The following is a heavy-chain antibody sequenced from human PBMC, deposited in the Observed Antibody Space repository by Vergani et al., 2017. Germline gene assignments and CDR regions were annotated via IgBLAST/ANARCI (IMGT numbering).Heavy chain of an antibody. V-gene: IGHV3-15*01. Sequence: EVQLVESGGGLVKPGGSRRLSCAASGFTFSNAWMSWVRQAPGKGLEWVGRIKSKTDGGTTDYPAPVKGRFTISRDDSKNTLYLQMKSLKTEDTAVYYCTTGGLYDYVWGSLGVVVIWGKGTTVTVSS. J-gene: IGHJ6*04. CDR3: TTGGLYDYVWGSLGVVVI. CDR2: IKSKTDGGTT. CDR1: GFTFSNAW. D-gene: IGHD3-16*01.